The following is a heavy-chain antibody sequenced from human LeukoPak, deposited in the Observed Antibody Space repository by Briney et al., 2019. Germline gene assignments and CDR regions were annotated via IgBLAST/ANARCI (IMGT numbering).Heavy chain of an antibody. CDR1: GGCFSGYY. D-gene: IGHD1-26*01. CDR2: INHSGST. V-gene: IGHV4-34*01. J-gene: IGHJ4*02. CDR3: ARGPNIVGATKDDY. Sequence: SETLSLTCAVYGGCFSGYYWSWIRQPPGKGLEWIGEINHSGSTNYNPSLKSRVTISVDTSKNQFSLKLSSVTAADTAVYYCARGPNIVGATKDDYWGQGTLVTVSS.